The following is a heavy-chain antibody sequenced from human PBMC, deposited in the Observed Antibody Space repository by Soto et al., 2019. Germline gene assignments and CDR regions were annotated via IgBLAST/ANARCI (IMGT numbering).Heavy chain of an antibody. J-gene: IGHJ5*02. D-gene: IGHD3-3*01. CDR3: ARVYDFWSGHTGWFDP. V-gene: IGHV3-48*01. CDR1: GFTFSIYS. Sequence: PGGSLRLSCAASGFTFSIYSMNWVRQAPGKGLEWVSYIMPGSSHIFYADSVKGRFTISRDNAKNSLYLQMNSLRAEDTAVYYCARVYDFWSGHTGWFDPWGQGTLVTVSS. CDR2: IMPGSSHI.